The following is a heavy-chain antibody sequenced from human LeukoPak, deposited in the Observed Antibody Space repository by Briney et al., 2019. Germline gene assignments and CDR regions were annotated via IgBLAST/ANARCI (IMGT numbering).Heavy chain of an antibody. CDR2: IYSGGST. J-gene: IGHJ4*02. D-gene: IGHD5-24*01. CDR1: GFTVSNNY. Sequence: PGGSLRLSCVVSGFTVSNNYMSWVRQAPRKGPEWVSLIYSGGSTYYADSVEGRFTISRDNSKNTVYLQMNSLRAEDTAMYYCARRDDHNGRDYWGQGTLVTVSS. V-gene: IGHV3-53*01. CDR3: ARRDDHNGRDY.